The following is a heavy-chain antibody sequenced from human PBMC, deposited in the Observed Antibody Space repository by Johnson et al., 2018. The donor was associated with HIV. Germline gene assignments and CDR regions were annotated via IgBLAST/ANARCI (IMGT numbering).Heavy chain of an antibody. D-gene: IGHD1-26*01. Sequence: VQLVESGGGVVQPGGSLRLSCAASGFTFSSYGMHWVRQAPGKGLEWVAFIRYDRSNRYYADSGKGRFTVSRDNSKNTLFLQMNSLRAEDTAVYYCARSWELGETAFDIWGQGTMVTVSS. J-gene: IGHJ3*02. CDR1: GFTFSSYG. V-gene: IGHV3-30*02. CDR3: ARSWELGETAFDI. CDR2: IRYDRSNR.